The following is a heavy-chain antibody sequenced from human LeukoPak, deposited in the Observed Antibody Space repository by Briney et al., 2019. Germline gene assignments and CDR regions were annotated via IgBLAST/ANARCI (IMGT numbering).Heavy chain of an antibody. J-gene: IGHJ1*01. Sequence: PSETLSLTCTVSAYSISSGYYWSWIRPPPGKGLEWIGEINHSGSTNYNPSLKSRVTISVDTSKNQFSLKLSSVTAADTAVYYCARGPPLYGDTRYFQHWGQGTLVTVSS. CDR3: ARGPPLYGDTRYFQH. CDR2: INHSGST. V-gene: IGHV4-38-2*02. CDR1: AYSISSGYY. D-gene: IGHD4-17*01.